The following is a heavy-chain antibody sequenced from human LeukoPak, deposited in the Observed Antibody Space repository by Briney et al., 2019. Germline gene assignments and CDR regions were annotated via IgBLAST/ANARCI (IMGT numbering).Heavy chain of an antibody. CDR1: GFSFSDYA. CDR2: IRGGGEI. J-gene: IGHJ4*02. Sequence: QPGGSLRLSCAASGFSFSDYAMSWVRQAPARGPEWVPSIRGGGEIFYADSVKGRFTLSRDDSRNTVYLQLNNLRVEDTAIYYCAKANWVSNADAVWWGQGTQVTVSS. D-gene: IGHD1-1*01. CDR3: AKANWVSNADAVW. V-gene: IGHV3-23*01.